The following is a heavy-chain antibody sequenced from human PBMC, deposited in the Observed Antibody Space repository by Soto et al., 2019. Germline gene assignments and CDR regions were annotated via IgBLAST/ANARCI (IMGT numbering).Heavy chain of an antibody. J-gene: IGHJ6*02. CDR2: ISSSSSYI. Sequence: EVQLVESGGGLVKPGGSLRLSCAASGFTFSSYSMNWVRQAPGKGLEWVSSISSSSSYIYYADSVKGRFTISKDNAKNSLYLQRTSLSAEDTAVYYCARDGSYSNYVPLDVWGQGTTVTVSS. CDR3: ARDGSYSNYVPLDV. D-gene: IGHD4-4*01. V-gene: IGHV3-21*04. CDR1: GFTFSSYS.